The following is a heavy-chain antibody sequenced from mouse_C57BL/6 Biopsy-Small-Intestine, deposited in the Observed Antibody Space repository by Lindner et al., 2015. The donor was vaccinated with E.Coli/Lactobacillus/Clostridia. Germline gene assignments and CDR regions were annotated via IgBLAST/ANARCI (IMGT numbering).Heavy chain of an antibody. V-gene: IGHV14-4*01. CDR3: TTSSNWGFTY. Sequence: VQLQESGAELVRPGASVKLSCTASGFNFKDDYMHWVKQRPEQGLEWIGWIDPENGDTEYASEFQGKATITADTSSNTAYLQLSSLTSEDTAVYFCTTSSNWGFTYWGQGTLVTVPA. CDR2: IDPENGDT. CDR1: GFNFKDDY. J-gene: IGHJ3*01. D-gene: IGHD2-5*01.